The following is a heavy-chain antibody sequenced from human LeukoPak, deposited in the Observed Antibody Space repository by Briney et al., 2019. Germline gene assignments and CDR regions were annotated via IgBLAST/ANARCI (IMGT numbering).Heavy chain of an antibody. J-gene: IGHJ3*01. CDR2: IKQDGSEK. CDR3: ARDYPPTHYYDSSGYYGT. D-gene: IGHD3-22*01. V-gene: IGHV3-7*01. Sequence: GGSLRLSCAASGYIFSGYWMTWIRQAPGKGLEWVANIKQDGSEKYYVDSVKGRFTISRDNAKNSLYLQMNSLRAEDTAVYYCARDYPPTHYYDSSGYYGTWGQGTMVTVSS. CDR1: GYIFSGYW.